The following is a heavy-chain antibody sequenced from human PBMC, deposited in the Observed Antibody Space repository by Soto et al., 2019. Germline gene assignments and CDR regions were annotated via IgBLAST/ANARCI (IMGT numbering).Heavy chain of an antibody. CDR3: ARGSYYGSGSYYRNWFDP. Sequence: QVQLVQSGAEVKKPGSSVKVSCKASGGTFSSYAISWVRQAPGQGLEWMGGIIPIFGTANYAQKFQGRVTIAADESTSPAYMGLSSLRSEDTAVYYCARGSYYGSGSYYRNWFDPWGQGTLVTVSS. CDR2: IIPIFGTA. CDR1: GGTFSSYA. J-gene: IGHJ5*02. V-gene: IGHV1-69*01. D-gene: IGHD3-10*01.